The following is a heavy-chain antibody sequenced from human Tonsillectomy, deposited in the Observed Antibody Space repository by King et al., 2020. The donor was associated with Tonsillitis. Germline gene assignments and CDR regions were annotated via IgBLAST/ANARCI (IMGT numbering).Heavy chain of an antibody. CDR3: AKDYYYDSSGYGY. CDR2: ISYDGSKK. J-gene: IGHJ4*02. V-gene: IGHV3-30*18. Sequence: VQLVESGGGEVQPGRSLRLSCTASGFTFSRYGMYWVRQAPGKGLEWVAVISYDGSKKNYADSVKGRFTVSRDNSKNTLYLQMSSLRAEDTAVYYCAKDYYYDSSGYGYWGQGTLVTVSS. D-gene: IGHD3-22*01. CDR1: GFTFSRYG.